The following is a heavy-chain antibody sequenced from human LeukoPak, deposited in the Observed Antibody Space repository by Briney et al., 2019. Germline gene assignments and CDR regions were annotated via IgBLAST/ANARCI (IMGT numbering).Heavy chain of an antibody. CDR2: IYHSGST. J-gene: IGHJ5*02. Sequence: SETLSLTCAVSDYSISSGYSWGWIRQPPGKGLEWIGSIYHSGSTYYNPSLKSRVTISLDTSKNQFSLKLSSVTAADTAVYYCARDPYGDDDTLGWFDPWGQGTLVTVSS. V-gene: IGHV4-38-2*02. CDR1: DYSISSGYS. CDR3: ARDPYGDDDTLGWFDP. D-gene: IGHD4-17*01.